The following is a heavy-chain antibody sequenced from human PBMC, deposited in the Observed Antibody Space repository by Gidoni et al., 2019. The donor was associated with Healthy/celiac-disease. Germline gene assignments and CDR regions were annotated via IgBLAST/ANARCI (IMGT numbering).Heavy chain of an antibody. CDR3: ARIWWELPYWYFDL. CDR1: GFSLSNARMG. J-gene: IGHJ2*01. Sequence: QVTLKESGPVLVKPTETLTLTCTVSGFSLSNARMGVSWIRQPPGKALEWLAHIFSNDEKSYSTSLKSSLTISKDTSKSQVVLTMTNMDPVDTATYYCARIWWELPYWYFDLWGRGTLVTVSS. D-gene: IGHD2-15*01. V-gene: IGHV2-26*01. CDR2: IFSNDEK.